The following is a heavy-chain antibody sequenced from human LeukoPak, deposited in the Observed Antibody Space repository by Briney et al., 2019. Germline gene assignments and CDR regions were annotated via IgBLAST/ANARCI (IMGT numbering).Heavy chain of an antibody. CDR1: GFTFSSYA. CDR3: AKVPVFSLTISEVVTDDAFDI. Sequence: GGSLRLSCAASGFTFSSYAVSWVRQAPGKGLEWVSAISGSGGATYYGDSVKGRFTISRDNSKNTLYLQMNSLRAEDTAVYYCAKVPVFSLTISEVVTDDAFDIWGQGTIVTVSS. D-gene: IGHD3-3*01. V-gene: IGHV3-23*01. CDR2: ISGSGGAT. J-gene: IGHJ3*02.